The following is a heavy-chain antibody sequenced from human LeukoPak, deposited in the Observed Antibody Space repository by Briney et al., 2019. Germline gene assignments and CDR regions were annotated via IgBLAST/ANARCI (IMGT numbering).Heavy chain of an antibody. CDR3: AKSLWNSNWFDP. CDR1: GFTFSSYA. J-gene: IGHJ5*02. V-gene: IGHV3-23*01. D-gene: IGHD1-7*01. CDR2: ISGRGGST. Sequence: SGGSLRLSCAASGFTFSSYAMSWVRQAPGKGLEWVSAISGRGGSTYYGDSVKGRFTISRDNSTKTLYLQMNSLRAEDTAVYYCAKSLWNSNWFDPWGQGTLVTVSS.